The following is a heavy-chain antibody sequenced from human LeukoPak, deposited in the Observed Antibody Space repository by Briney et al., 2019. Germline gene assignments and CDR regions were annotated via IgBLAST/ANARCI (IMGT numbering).Heavy chain of an antibody. D-gene: IGHD3-22*01. V-gene: IGHV3-33*01. CDR3: ARARDITMIVDFDS. CDR2: IWYDGSNK. Sequence: PGGSLRLSCAASGFTFSNYGMHSVRQAPGKGLEWVAVIWYDGSNKYYADSVKGRFTISRDNSKNTLYLQMNSLRAEDTAVYYCARARDITMIVDFDSWGQGTLVIVSS. J-gene: IGHJ4*02. CDR1: GFTFSNYG.